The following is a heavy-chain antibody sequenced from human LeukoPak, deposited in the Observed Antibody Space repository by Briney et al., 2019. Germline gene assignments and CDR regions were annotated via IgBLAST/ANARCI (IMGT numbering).Heavy chain of an antibody. Sequence: PSETLSLTCTVSGRSISSYYWSWIRQPPGKGREGIGRIYTRGSTNYNPSLKSRVTMSVDTSKTQLSLKLRSVTAADTAVYYCARDRYYYDSSGYPYYFDYWGPGTLVTVSS. CDR1: GRSISSYY. CDR2: IYTRGST. CDR3: ARDRYYYDSSGYPYYFDY. D-gene: IGHD3-22*01. V-gene: IGHV4-4*07. J-gene: IGHJ4*02.